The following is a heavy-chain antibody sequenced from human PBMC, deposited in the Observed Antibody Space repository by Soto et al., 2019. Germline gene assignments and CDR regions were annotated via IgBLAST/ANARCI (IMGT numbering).Heavy chain of an antibody. V-gene: IGHV1-69*02. Sequence: QVQLVQSGAEMQKSGSSVKVSCKASGGTFSSYSISWVRQAPGQGLEWMGRIVPVLEIADYAQKFQGRLTITADKSTSTAYMELSSLRSEDTAVYYCASPPFSRGYRAYELWGQGTLVTV. CDR1: GGTFSSYS. D-gene: IGHD5-12*01. CDR2: IVPVLEIA. CDR3: ASPPFSRGYRAYEL. J-gene: IGHJ4*02.